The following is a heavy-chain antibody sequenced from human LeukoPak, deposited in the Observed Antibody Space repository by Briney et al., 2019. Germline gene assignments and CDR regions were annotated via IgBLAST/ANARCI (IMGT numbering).Heavy chain of an antibody. Sequence: SETLSLTCAVYGGSFSGYYWSWIRQPPGKGLEWIGEINHSGSTNYDPSLKSRVTISVGTSKNQFSLKLSSVTAADSAVYYCAREHRIAARPYYYYYYGMDVWGQGTTVTVSS. CDR1: GGSFSGYY. V-gene: IGHV4-34*01. D-gene: IGHD6-6*01. J-gene: IGHJ6*02. CDR2: INHSGST. CDR3: AREHRIAARPYYYYYYGMDV.